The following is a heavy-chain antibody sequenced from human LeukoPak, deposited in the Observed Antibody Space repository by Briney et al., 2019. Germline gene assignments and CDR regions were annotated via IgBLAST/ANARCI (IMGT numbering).Heavy chain of an antibody. Sequence: ASVKVSCKASGYTFTSYDINWVRQATGQGLEWMGWMNPNSGNTGYAQKFQGRVTITRNTSISTAYMELSSLRSEDTAVYYCARALPAAISYYYYYMDVWGKGTTVTVSS. CDR3: ARALPAAISYYYYYMDV. D-gene: IGHD2-2*01. CDR2: MNPNSGNT. CDR1: GYTFTSYD. V-gene: IGHV1-8*03. J-gene: IGHJ6*03.